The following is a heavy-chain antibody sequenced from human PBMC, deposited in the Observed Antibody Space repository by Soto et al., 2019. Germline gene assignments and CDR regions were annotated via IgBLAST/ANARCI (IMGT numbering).Heavy chain of an antibody. V-gene: IGHV4-34*01. Sequence: PSETLSLTCAVYGGSFSGYYWSWIRQPPGKGLEWIGEINHSGSTNYNPSLKSRVTISVDTSKNQFSLKLSSVTAADTAVYYCARGRRVRGVSYFDYWGQGTLVTVSS. D-gene: IGHD3-10*01. CDR1: GGSFSGYY. J-gene: IGHJ4*02. CDR2: INHSGST. CDR3: ARGRRVRGVSYFDY.